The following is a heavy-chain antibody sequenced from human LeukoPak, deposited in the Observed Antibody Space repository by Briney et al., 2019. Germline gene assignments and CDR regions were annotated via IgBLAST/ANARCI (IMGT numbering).Heavy chain of an antibody. CDR1: GYTFTSYD. CDR2: MNPNSGNT. J-gene: IGHJ5*02. Sequence: ASVKVSCKASGYTFTSYDINWVRQATGQGLEWMGWMNPNSGNTGYAQKFQGRVTMTRNTSISTAYMELSSLRSEDTAVYYCARAQSYSGYDPAGWFDPWGQGTLVTVPS. CDR3: ARAQSYSGYDPAGWFDP. D-gene: IGHD5-12*01. V-gene: IGHV1-8*01.